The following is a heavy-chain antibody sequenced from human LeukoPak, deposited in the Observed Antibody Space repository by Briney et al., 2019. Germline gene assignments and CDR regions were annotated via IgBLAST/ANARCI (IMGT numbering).Heavy chain of an antibody. V-gene: IGHV3-21*01. CDR2: ITSSSAYI. CDR1: GFTFSGSS. Sequence: GGSLRLSCEVSGFTFSGSSMNWVRQAPGKGLEWVASITSSSAYIYYADSVKGRFTISRDNAKNSLYLQMNSLRAEDTAVYYCGPYSSSWYGGPDVWGQGTTVTVSS. D-gene: IGHD6-13*01. CDR3: GPYSSSWYGGPDV. J-gene: IGHJ6*02.